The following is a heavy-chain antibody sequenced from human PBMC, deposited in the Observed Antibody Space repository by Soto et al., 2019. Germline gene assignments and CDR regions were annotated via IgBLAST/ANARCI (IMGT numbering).Heavy chain of an antibody. CDR2: IIPILGIA. V-gene: IGHV1-69*04. D-gene: IGHD2-2*02. J-gene: IGHJ5*01. Sequence: GASVKVSCKASGGTFSSYTISWVRQAPGQGLEWMGRIIPILGIANYAQKFQGRVTLTRDISASTAYMELSSLTSEDTAVYYCAREYPGFDPWGQGTLVTVSS. CDR1: GGTFSSYT. CDR3: AREYPGFDP.